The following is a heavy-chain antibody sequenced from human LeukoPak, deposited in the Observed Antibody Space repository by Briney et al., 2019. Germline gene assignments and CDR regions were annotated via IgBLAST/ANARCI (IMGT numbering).Heavy chain of an antibody. CDR3: AREGYSNYVANWFYP. J-gene: IGHJ5*02. D-gene: IGHD4-11*01. V-gene: IGHV1-2*02. CDR2: INPNSGGT. Sequence: ASVKVSCKAPGYTFTGYYIHWVRQAPGQGLEWMGWINPNSGGTNYAQKFQGRVTMTRDTSISTAYMELSRLRSDDTAVYYCAREGYSNYVANWFYPWGQGTLVTVSS. CDR1: GYTFTGYY.